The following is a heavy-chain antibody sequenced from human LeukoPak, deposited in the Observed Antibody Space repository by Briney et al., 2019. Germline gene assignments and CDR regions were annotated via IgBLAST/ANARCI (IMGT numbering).Heavy chain of an antibody. Sequence: ASVKVSCKASGYTFTGYYMHWVRQAPGQGLEWMGWINPNSGGTNHAQKFQGRVTMTRDTSISTAYMELSRLRSDDTAVYYCTGVGATTGIGYWGQGTLVNVSS. D-gene: IGHD1-26*01. CDR3: TGVGATTGIGY. CDR2: INPNSGGT. J-gene: IGHJ4*02. CDR1: GYTFTGYY. V-gene: IGHV1-2*02.